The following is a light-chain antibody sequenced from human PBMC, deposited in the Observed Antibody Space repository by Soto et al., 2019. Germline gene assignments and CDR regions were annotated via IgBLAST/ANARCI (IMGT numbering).Light chain of an antibody. J-gene: IGKJ5*01. CDR3: QQYNNWPPGT. CDR1: QSVSSN. V-gene: IGKV3D-15*01. CDR2: GAS. Sequence: PGERVTLSCRASQSVSSNLAWYQQKPGQAPRLLIYGASTRATGIPARFSGSGSGTEFTLTISSLQSEDFAVYYCQQYNNWPPGTFGQGTRLEIK.